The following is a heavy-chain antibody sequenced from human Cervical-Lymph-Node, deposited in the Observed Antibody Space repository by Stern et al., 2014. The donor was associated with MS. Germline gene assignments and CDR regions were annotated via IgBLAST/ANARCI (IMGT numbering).Heavy chain of an antibody. V-gene: IGHV2-5*01. CDR2: LYWNDDK. CDR3: AHSLVAVDEFDF. CDR1: GFSLNTPGRG. J-gene: IGHJ4*02. Sequence: QVTLKESGPTLVKPTQTLTLTCTFSGFSLNTPGRGVGWLRQPPGKALEWLAPLYWNDDKYYRPSLKTRLTISKDPSKKQVVLTMTNMDPVDTATYYCAHSLVAVDEFDFWGQGTLVAVSS. D-gene: IGHD5-12*01.